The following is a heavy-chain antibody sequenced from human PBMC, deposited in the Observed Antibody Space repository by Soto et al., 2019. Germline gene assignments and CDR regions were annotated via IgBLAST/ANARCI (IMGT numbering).Heavy chain of an antibody. J-gene: IGHJ4*02. D-gene: IGHD3-3*01. CDR3: ARHIALSGSFPFDY. Sequence: SETLSLTCTVSGGSISSYYWSWVRQPPGKGLEWIGYIYYSGSTNYNPSLKSRVTISVNTSENQFSLKLSSVTAADTAVYYCARHIALSGSFPFDYWGQGTLVTVSS. V-gene: IGHV4-59*08. CDR2: IYYSGST. CDR1: GGSISSYY.